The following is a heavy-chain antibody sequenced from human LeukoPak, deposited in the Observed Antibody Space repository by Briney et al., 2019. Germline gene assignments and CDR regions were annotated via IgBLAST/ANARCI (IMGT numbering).Heavy chain of an antibody. Sequence: PGGSLRLSCAASGFTFSSYAMHWVRQAPGKGLEWVAVISYDGSNKYYADSVKGRFTISRDNSKNTLYLRMNSLRAEDTAVYYCARAYYDSSGYYYWPAYWGQGTLVTVSS. CDR2: ISYDGSNK. J-gene: IGHJ4*02. CDR1: GFTFSSYA. D-gene: IGHD3-22*01. CDR3: ARAYYDSSGYYYWPAY. V-gene: IGHV3-30-3*01.